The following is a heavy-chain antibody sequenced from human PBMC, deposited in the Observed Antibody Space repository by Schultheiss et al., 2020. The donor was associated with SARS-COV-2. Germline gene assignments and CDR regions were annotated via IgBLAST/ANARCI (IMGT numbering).Heavy chain of an antibody. J-gene: IGHJ3*02. Sequence: GESLKISCAASGFTFSSYGMHWVRQAPGKGLEWVAVIWYDGSNKYYADSVKGRFTISRDNSKNTLYLQMNSLRAEDTAVYYCARDFRNQLLYRTQRAFDIWGQGTTVTVSS. V-gene: IGHV3-33*01. D-gene: IGHD2-2*02. CDR3: ARDFRNQLLYRTQRAFDI. CDR1: GFTFSSYG. CDR2: IWYDGSNK.